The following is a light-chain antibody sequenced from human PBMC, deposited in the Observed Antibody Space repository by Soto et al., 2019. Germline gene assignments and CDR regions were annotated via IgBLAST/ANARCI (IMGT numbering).Light chain of an antibody. CDR3: QQSNSYPLT. CDR2: KAS. CDR1: QSISVW. J-gene: IGKJ4*01. Sequence: DIQMTQSLSTLSASVGDRVTITCRASQSISVWLAWYQQKPGKAPNLLIYKASTLESGVPSRFSGSGSGTEFTLTISSLQPDDFATYYCQQSNSYPLTIGGGTKVDIK. V-gene: IGKV1-5*03.